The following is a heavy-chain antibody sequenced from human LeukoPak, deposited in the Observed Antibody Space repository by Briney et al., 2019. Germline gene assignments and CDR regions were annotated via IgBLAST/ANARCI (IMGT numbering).Heavy chain of an antibody. CDR1: GFTFSSYA. CDR3: ARDRDYGDFVFGY. Sequence: GGSLRLSCAASGFTFSSYAMNWVRQAPGKGLEWVSAICSNDNNTYYANSVKGRFTISRDNSKNTLSLQLNSLRAEDTAMYYCARDRDYGDFVFGYWGQGTLVTVSS. V-gene: IGHV3-23*01. J-gene: IGHJ4*02. D-gene: IGHD4-17*01. CDR2: ICSNDNNT.